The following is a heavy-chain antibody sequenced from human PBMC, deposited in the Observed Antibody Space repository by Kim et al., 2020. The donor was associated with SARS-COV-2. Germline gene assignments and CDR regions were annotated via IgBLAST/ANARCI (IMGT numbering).Heavy chain of an antibody. CDR3: ARDDGGAIGDY. D-gene: IGHD2-21*01. V-gene: IGHV4-34*01. J-gene: IGHJ4*02. CDR1: GGSISGYY. CDR2: INHSGTT. Sequence: SETLSLTCTVYGGSISGYYWSWIRQPPGKGPEWIAYINHSGTTNYNPSLKSRVTISLDTSKNQFSLGLSSVTAADTAVYYCARDDGGAIGDYWGQGTLVTVSS.